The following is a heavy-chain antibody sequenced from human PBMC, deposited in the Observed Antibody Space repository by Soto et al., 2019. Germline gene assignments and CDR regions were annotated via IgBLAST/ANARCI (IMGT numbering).Heavy chain of an antibody. Sequence: SETLSLTCTFSVFCPNYYYWTWIRQPPGKGLEWIGNIANTGSTNYNPSLKSRVTISVDTPNNQFSLRLSSVTAAETEVYYCARDDRDEYIGKLGYWGQGTMVTVSS. CDR3: ARDDRDEYIGKLGY. CDR2: IANTGST. J-gene: IGHJ4*02. V-gene: IGHV4-59*12. D-gene: IGHD3-3*02. CDR1: VFCPNYYY.